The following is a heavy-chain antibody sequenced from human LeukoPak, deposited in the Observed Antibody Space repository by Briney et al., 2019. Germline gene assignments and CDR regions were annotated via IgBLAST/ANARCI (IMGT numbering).Heavy chain of an antibody. Sequence: GESLQISCKGSGYSFTSYWIGWVRQMPGKGLEWMGIIYPDTRYSPSFQGQVTISADKSISTAYLQWSSLKASDTAMYYCARGRGPGDSGYGVVGDAFDIWGQGTMVTVSS. CDR1: GYSFTSYW. J-gene: IGHJ3*02. CDR2: IYPDT. D-gene: IGHD5-12*01. CDR3: ARGRGPGDSGYGVVGDAFDI. V-gene: IGHV5-51*01.